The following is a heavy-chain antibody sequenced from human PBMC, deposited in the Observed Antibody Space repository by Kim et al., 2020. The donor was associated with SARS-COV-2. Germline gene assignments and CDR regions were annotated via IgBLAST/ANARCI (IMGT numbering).Heavy chain of an antibody. Sequence: GGSLRLSCAASGFTFTNAWMSWVRQAPGKGLEWVGRIKSATDGGTTNYAAPVKGRFTILRDDSKNMVYLQMNGLKTEDTAVYYCTTDGAIAAYGIFEYWGQGTLVTVSS. V-gene: IGHV3-15*01. CDR1: GFTFTNAW. D-gene: IGHD6-13*01. J-gene: IGHJ4*02. CDR3: TTDGAIAAYGIFEY. CDR2: IKSATDGGTT.